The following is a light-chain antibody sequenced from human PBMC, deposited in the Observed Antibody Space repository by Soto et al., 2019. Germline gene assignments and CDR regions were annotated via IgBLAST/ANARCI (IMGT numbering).Light chain of an antibody. CDR3: SSYAGSNNPVV. V-gene: IGLV2-8*01. CDR1: SSDVGGYNY. J-gene: IGLJ2*01. CDR2: EVS. Sequence: QSALTQPPSASGSPGQSVTISCTGTSSDVGGYNYVSWYQQHPGKAPKLMIYEVSKRPSGVPDRFSGSKSGNTASLTVSGLQAEDEADYYCSSYAGSNNPVVFVGGTKVTVL.